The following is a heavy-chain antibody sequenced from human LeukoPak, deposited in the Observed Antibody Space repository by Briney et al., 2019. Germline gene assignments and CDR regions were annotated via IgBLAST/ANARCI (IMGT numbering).Heavy chain of an antibody. Sequence: GGSLRLSCAASGFTFSNYAMSWVRQAPGKGLEWVSGISGSGGSTYYADSVKGRFTISRDNSKNTLYLQMNGLTDEDTAVYYCAKKWGVGTTTLDYFDYWGQGTLVTVSS. V-gene: IGHV3-23*01. CDR2: ISGSGGST. CDR3: AKKWGVGTTTLDYFDY. D-gene: IGHD1-26*01. J-gene: IGHJ4*02. CDR1: GFTFSNYA.